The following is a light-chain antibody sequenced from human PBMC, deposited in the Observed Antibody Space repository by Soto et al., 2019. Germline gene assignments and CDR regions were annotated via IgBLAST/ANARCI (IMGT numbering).Light chain of an antibody. CDR3: QQYNNWPRT. J-gene: IGKJ1*01. CDR2: GAS. CDR1: PSVSSN. V-gene: IGKV3-15*01. Sequence: EIVLTQSPGTLSLSPGERATLSCRASPSVSSNLAWYQQKPGQAPRLLIYGASTRATGIPARFSGSGSGTEFTLTISSLQSEDFAVYYWQQYNNWPRTFGQGTKVDIK.